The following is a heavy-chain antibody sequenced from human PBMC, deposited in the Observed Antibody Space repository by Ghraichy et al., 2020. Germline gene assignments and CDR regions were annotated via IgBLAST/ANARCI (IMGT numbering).Heavy chain of an antibody. D-gene: IGHD5/OR15-5a*01. J-gene: IGHJ3*02. V-gene: IGHV3-15*01. CDR2: IKSKTDGGTT. CDR3: TTDHVDTVFDDAFDI. CDR1: GFTFSNAR. Sequence: GGSLRLSCAASGFTFSNARMSWVRQAPGKGLEWVGRIKSKTDGGTTDYAAPVKGRFTISRDDSKNTLYLQMNSLKTEDTAVYYCTTDHVDTVFDDAFDIWGQGTMVTVSS.